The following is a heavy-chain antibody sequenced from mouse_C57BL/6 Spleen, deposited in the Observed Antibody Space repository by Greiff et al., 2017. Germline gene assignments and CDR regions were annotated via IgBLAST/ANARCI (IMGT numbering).Heavy chain of an antibody. CDR3: ARGDDGYYLYYFDY. D-gene: IGHD2-3*01. V-gene: IGHV2-2*01. Sequence: VQLKESGPGLVQPSQSLSITCTVSGFSLTSYGVHWVRQSPGKGLEWLGVIWSGGSTDYNAAFISRLSISKDNSKSQVFIKMNSLQADDTAIYYCARGDDGYYLYYFDYWGQGTTLTVSS. CDR1: GFSLTSYG. J-gene: IGHJ2*01. CDR2: IWSGGST.